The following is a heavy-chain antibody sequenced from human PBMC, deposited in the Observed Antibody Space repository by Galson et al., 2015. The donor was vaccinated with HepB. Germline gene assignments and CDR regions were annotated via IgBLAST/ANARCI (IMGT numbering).Heavy chain of an antibody. V-gene: IGHV4-34*01. CDR3: AGYIAAAPYSSGWPWGY. CDR2: INHSGST. J-gene: IGHJ4*02. Sequence: ETLSLTCAVYGGSFSGYYWSWIRQPPGKGLEWIGEINHSGSTNYNPSLKSRVTISVDTSKNQFSLKLSSVTAADTAVYYCAGYIAAAPYSSGWPWGYWGQGTLVTVSS. CDR1: GGSFSGYY. D-gene: IGHD6-19*01.